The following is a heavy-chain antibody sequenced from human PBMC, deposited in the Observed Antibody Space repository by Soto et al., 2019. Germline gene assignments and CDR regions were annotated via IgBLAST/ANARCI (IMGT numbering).Heavy chain of an antibody. CDR2: IIPLFGTT. CDR1: GDTFKNCV. D-gene: IGHD3-10*01. V-gene: IGHV1-69*01. J-gene: IGHJ6*02. Sequence: QVQVVQSGVEVRRPGSSVKVSCKASGDTFKNCVISWVRQAPGQGLEWMGGIIPLFGTTDFAQRFPGRLTITTDESTTTAYMELSRLRSEDTATYYCAAELGFGKLSVVWGQGTTVIGFS. CDR3: AAELGFGKLSVV.